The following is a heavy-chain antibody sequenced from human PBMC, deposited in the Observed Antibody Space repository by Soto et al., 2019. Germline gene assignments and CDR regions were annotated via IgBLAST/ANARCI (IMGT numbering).Heavy chain of an antibody. D-gene: IGHD3-3*01. CDR1: GYTFTSYA. CDR3: ARDTPRSGYFYYYYGMDV. Sequence: GASVEVSCKASGYTFTSYALHWVRQAPGQRLEWMGWINAGNGNTKYSQKFQGRVTITRDTSASTAYMELSSLRSEDTAVYYCARDTPRSGYFYYYYGMDVWGQGTTVTVSS. CDR2: INAGNGNT. J-gene: IGHJ6*02. V-gene: IGHV1-3*01.